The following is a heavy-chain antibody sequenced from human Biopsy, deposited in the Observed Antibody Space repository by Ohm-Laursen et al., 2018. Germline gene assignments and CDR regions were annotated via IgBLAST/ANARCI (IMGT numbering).Heavy chain of an antibody. CDR3: AGVVLGPTNDAFDL. CDR1: GGSISSGGSY. Sequence: TLSLTCSVSGGSISSGGSYWSWIRQRPGKGLEWIGYIFNSANTYYNPSLKNLITISGDTSKNQFSLKLNSVTAADTAVYYCAGVVLGPTNDAFDLWGQGTMVVVSS. D-gene: IGHD3-22*01. V-gene: IGHV4-31*01. CDR2: IFNSANT. J-gene: IGHJ3*01.